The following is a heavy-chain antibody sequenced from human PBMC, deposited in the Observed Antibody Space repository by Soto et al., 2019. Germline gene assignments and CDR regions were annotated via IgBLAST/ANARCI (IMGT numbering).Heavy chain of an antibody. CDR3: AKAISYYYGMDV. Sequence: VASVKVSCKASGYTFTSYAMHWVRQAPGQRLEWMGWINAGNGNTKYSQKFQGRVTITRDTSASTAYMELSSLRSEDTAVYYCAKAISYYYGMDVWGQGTTVTVSS. V-gene: IGHV1-3*01. J-gene: IGHJ6*02. D-gene: IGHD2-21*01. CDR1: GYTFTSYA. CDR2: INAGNGNT.